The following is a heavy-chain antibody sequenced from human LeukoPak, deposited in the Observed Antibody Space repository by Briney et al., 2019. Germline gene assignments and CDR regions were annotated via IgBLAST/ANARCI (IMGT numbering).Heavy chain of an antibody. CDR3: AIQDHFWSGFAFDI. J-gene: IGHJ3*02. V-gene: IGHV4-39*01. CDR1: GGSISSSSYY. D-gene: IGHD3-3*01. CDR2: IYYSGST. Sequence: SETLSLTCTVSGGSISSSSYYWGWIRQPPGKGLEWIGSIYYSGSTYYNPSLKSRVTISVDTSKNQFSLKLSSVTAADTAVYYCAIQDHFWSGFAFDIWGQGTMVTVSS.